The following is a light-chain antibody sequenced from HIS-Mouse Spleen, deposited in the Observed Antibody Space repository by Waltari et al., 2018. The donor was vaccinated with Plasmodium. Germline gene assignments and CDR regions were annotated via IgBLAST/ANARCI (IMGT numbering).Light chain of an antibody. J-gene: IGKJ3*01. CDR2: GAS. V-gene: IGKV3-15*01. CDR1: QGFSSN. CDR3: QQYNNWSFT. Sequence: EIVMTQSTATLSVFPGARATLTCRASQGFSSNVAWYQQKPGQAPRLLIYGASTRATGIPARFSGSGSGTEFTLTISSLQSEDFAVYYCQQYNNWSFTFGPGTKVDIK.